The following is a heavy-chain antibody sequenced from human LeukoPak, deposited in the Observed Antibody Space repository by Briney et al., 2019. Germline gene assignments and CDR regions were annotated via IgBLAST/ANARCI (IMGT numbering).Heavy chain of an antibody. D-gene: IGHD3-16*01. V-gene: IGHV3-21*01. J-gene: IGHJ4*02. CDR1: GFTFSAYT. CDR3: ARGWGSYYFDS. Sequence: GGSLRLSCAAPGFTFSAYTMSWVCQAPGKGLEWVSSFTSSSSSIYYADSVKGRFTISRDNAKNSLYLQLSSLGAEDTAVYYCARGWGSYYFDSWGQGTLVTVSS. CDR2: FTSSSSSI.